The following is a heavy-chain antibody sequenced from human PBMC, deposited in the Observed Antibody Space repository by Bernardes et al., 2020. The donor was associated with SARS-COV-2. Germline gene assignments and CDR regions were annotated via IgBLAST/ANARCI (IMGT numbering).Heavy chain of an antibody. CDR1: GFIFSRNA. CDR2: ISGSGGST. J-gene: IGHJ6*02. CDR3: AKCVQGSYAMDV. V-gene: IGHV3-23*01. Sequence: VGSLSLSCAASGFIFSRNAMTWVRQAPGKGLEWLSGISGSGGSTYYADSVTGRFTISRNNSKNTLYLEMNSLKAEDTAIYYCAKCVQGSYAMDVWGQGTTVTVSS. D-gene: IGHD1-1*01.